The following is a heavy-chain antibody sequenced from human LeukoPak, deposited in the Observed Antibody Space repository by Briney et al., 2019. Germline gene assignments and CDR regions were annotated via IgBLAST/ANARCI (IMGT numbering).Heavy chain of an antibody. CDR3: ASPSIAVAGQDAFDI. CDR2: IYYSGST. Sequence: ASETLSLTCTVSGGSMSSSSYYWGRIRQPPGKGLEWIGSIYYSGSTYYNPSLKGRVTISVDTSKNQFSLKLSSVTAADTAVYYCASPSIAVAGQDAFDIWGQGTMVTVSS. J-gene: IGHJ3*02. D-gene: IGHD6-19*01. CDR1: GGSMSSSSYY. V-gene: IGHV4-39*01.